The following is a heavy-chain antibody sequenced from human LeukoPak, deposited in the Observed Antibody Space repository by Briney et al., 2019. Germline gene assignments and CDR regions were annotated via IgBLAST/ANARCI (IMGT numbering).Heavy chain of an antibody. CDR2: INHSGST. CDR3: ARGFGITSGYSGSYYDYYYYYMDV. V-gene: IGHV4-34*01. J-gene: IGHJ6*03. D-gene: IGHD1-26*01. Sequence: PSEPLSLTCAVYVGSFTGYYWSWIRQPPGKGLEWIGEINHSGSTNYNPSLKSRVTISVDTSKNQFSLKLSSVTAADTAVYYCARGFGITSGYSGSYYDYYYYYMDVWGKGTTVTVSS. CDR1: VGSFTGYY.